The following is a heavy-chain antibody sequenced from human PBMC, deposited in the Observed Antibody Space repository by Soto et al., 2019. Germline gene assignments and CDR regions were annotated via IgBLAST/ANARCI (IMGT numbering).Heavy chain of an antibody. V-gene: IGHV3-23*01. J-gene: IGHJ4*02. CDR3: ARVPDLNYCSRTSCLYYFDY. CDR2: INSNGGST. D-gene: IGHD2-2*01. CDR1: GFTFSRYI. Sequence: EVQLLESGGGLVQPGGSLRLSCVASGFTFSRYIMSWVRQAPGKGLEWVSTINSNGGSTYYADSVKGRFTVSRDNSRNSLYFQMNSLRAEDTAVYYCARVPDLNYCSRTSCLYYFDYWGQGRLITVSS.